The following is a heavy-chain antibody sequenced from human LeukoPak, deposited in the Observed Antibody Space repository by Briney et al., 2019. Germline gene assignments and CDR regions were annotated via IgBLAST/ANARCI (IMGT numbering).Heavy chain of an antibody. Sequence: KAWETLSLTCTVSGDSINGYYWSWFRQPAGKGLEWIGRIFSGGSTNHNPSLKTRVTMSVDTSKNQFSLRLSSVTAADTAVYYCARVGQQWLGNYYYMDVWGKGTTVTISS. CDR1: GDSINGYY. D-gene: IGHD6-19*01. CDR3: ARVGQQWLGNYYYMDV. J-gene: IGHJ6*03. CDR2: IFSGGST. V-gene: IGHV4-4*07.